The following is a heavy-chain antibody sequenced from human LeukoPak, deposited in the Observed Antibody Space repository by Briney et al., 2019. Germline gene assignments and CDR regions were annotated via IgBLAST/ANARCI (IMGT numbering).Heavy chain of an antibody. CDR1: GASISRSTYY. D-gene: IGHD2-2*01. J-gene: IGHJ4*02. Sequence: RTSATLSLTCTVSGASISRSTYYWGWIRQPPGKGLEWIGTIYYSGSTYYNPSLKSRVTISGDTSKNQLSLKLNSVTAADTAVYYCARHRADMHTGFDYWGQGTLVTAST. V-gene: IGHV4-39*01. CDR3: ARHRADMHTGFDY. CDR2: IYYSGST.